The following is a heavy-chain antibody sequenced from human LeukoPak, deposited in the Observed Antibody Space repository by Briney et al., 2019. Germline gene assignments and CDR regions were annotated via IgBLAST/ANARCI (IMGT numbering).Heavy chain of an antibody. CDR3: AREDGGTTHLFDY. D-gene: IGHD4-23*01. CDR1: GFTFSSYA. V-gene: IGHV3-30-3*01. Sequence: GGSLRLSCAASGFTFSSYAMHWVRQAPGKGLEWVAVISYDGSNKYYADSVKGRFTISRDNSKNTLYLQMNSLRAEDTAVYYCAREDGGTTHLFDYWGQGTMVTVSS. CDR2: ISYDGSNK. J-gene: IGHJ4*03.